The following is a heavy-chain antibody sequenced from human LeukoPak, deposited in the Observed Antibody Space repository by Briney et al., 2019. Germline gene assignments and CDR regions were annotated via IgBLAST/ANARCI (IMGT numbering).Heavy chain of an antibody. V-gene: IGHV4-39*01. J-gene: IGHJ4*02. CDR1: GGSISSPTYY. D-gene: IGHD6-13*01. CDR3: ARHFWGYSSIFQLDY. Sequence: PSETLSLTCTVSGGSISSPTYYWGWIRQPPGKGLEWIGSIYYSGSTFYNPSLKSRVTISVDTSKNQFSLKLSSVTAADTAVYSWARHFWGYSSIFQLDYWGKGTLFPVPS. CDR2: IYYSGST.